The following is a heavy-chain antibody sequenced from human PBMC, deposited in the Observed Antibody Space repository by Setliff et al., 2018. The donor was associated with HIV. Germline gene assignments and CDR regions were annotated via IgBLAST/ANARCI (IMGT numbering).Heavy chain of an antibody. J-gene: IGHJ5*02. Sequence: SETLSLTCAVYGGSSSGYYWSWIRQPAGKGLEWLGRIYTSGSTNYNPSLKSRVTMSVDTSKNQFSLTLSSVTAADTAVYYCAKDIPGPAINSGRIKNWFDPGAEGT. V-gene: IGHV4-4*07. CDR2: IYTSGST. CDR1: GGSSSGYY. CDR3: AKDIPGPAINSGRIKNWFDP. D-gene: IGHD6-19*01.